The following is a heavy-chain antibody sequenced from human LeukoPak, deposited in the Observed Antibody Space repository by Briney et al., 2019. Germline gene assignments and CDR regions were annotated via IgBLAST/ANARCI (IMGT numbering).Heavy chain of an antibody. Sequence: GGSLRLSCAASGFTFSSYAMNWVRQTPGKRLEWVSAISASGGSTYYADSVKGRFTISRDNSKNTLYLQMNSLRAEDTAVYFCAKDQYQLLLVFDYWGQGTLVTVSS. CDR2: ISASGGST. CDR1: GFTFSSYA. J-gene: IGHJ4*02. V-gene: IGHV3-23*01. D-gene: IGHD2-2*01. CDR3: AKDQYQLLLVFDY.